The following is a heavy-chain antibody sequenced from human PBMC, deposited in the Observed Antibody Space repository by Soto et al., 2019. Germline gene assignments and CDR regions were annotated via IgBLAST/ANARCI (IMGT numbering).Heavy chain of an antibody. J-gene: IGHJ4*02. CDR2: ISSNGGST. Sequence: GGSLRLSCAASGFTFSSYAMHWVRQAPGKGLEYVSAISSNGGSTYYANSVKGRFTISRDNSKNTLYLQMGSLRAEDMAVYYCARSYPPPHNIVLMVYATGPYYFDYWGQGTLVTVSS. V-gene: IGHV3-64*01. D-gene: IGHD2-8*01. CDR3: ARSYPPPHNIVLMVYATGPYYFDY. CDR1: GFTFSSYA.